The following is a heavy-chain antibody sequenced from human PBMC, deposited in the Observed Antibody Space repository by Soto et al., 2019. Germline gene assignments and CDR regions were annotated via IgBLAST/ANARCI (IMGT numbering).Heavy chain of an antibody. V-gene: IGHV5-10-1*01. D-gene: IGHD4-4*01. CDR2: IDPSDSDT. CDR3: ARGQVTVSHLDY. CDR1: VDTFTSYW. J-gene: IGHJ4*02. Sequence: GESLKISCKGYVDTFTSYWIAWVRQMPEKGLEWMGRIDPSDSDTNYSPSFQGHVPISADKTISTAYLQCSTLKASDTAMHYCARGQVTVSHLDYWGQGTMVTVSS.